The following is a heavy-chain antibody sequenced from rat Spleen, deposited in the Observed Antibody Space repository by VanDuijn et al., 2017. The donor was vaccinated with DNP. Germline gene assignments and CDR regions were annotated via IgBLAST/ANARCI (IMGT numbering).Heavy chain of an antibody. V-gene: IGHV5S10*01. CDR2: ILSADSRT. J-gene: IGHJ3*01. CDR3: ATFGDRFAY. D-gene: IGHD1-1*01. CDR1: GFTFNDYN. Sequence: EVRLVESGGGLVQPGRSLRLSCTASGFTFNDYNMAWVRQAPKKGLEWVATILSADSRTYYRDSVKGRFTISRDNARNTLYLHMDSLRSEDTATYYCATFGDRFAYWGQGTLVTVSS.